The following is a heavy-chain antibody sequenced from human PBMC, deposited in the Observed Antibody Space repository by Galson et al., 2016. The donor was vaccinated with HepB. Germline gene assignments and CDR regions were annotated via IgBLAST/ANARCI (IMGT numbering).Heavy chain of an antibody. V-gene: IGHV3-7*03. Sequence: SLRLSCADSAFTFSTYSMNWVRQAPGQGLEWVAIITQDGSEEIYADSVRGRSTISGDNAKNLQFLQMNSLRGEDTAVYYCVRGSGCLSDHWGQGILVTVSS. CDR3: VRGSGCLSDH. J-gene: IGHJ4*02. D-gene: IGHD6-19*01. CDR1: AFTFSTYS. CDR2: ITQDGSEE.